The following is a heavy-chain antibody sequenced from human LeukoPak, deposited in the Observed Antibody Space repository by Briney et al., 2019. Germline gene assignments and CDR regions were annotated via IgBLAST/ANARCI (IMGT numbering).Heavy chain of an antibody. V-gene: IGHV4-34*01. CDR2: INHSGST. Sequence: PSETLSLTCAVYGGSFSGYYWSWIRQPPGKGLEWNGEINHSGSTNYNPSLKSRVTISVDTSKNQFSLKLSSVTAADTAVYYCARRRIITMIVVVMRTPYFDYWGQGTLVTVSS. CDR3: ARRRIITMIVVVMRTPYFDY. CDR1: GGSFSGYY. D-gene: IGHD3-22*01. J-gene: IGHJ4*02.